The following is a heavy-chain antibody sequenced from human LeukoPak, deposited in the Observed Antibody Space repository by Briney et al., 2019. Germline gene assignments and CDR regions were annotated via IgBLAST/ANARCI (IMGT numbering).Heavy chain of an antibody. CDR3: ARGPREFSWVAVYLNDY. J-gene: IGHJ4*02. V-gene: IGHV3-48*01. Sequence: PGGSLRLSCAASGFTFNIFRMSWVRQTPGKGLEWLSYITQTGGTIYYADSVKGRFTISRDNSKNTLYLQMNSLRAEDTAVYYCARGPREFSWVAVYLNDYWGQGTLVTVSS. D-gene: IGHD1-14*01. CDR1: GFTFNIFR. CDR2: ITQTGGTI.